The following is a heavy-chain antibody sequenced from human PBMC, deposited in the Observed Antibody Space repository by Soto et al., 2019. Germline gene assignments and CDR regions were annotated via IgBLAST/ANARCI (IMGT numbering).Heavy chain of an antibody. CDR2: ISAYNGNT. Sequence: ASVKVSCKASGYTFTSYGISWVRQAPGQGPEWMGWISAYNGNTNYAQKLQGRVTMTTDTSTSTAYMELRSLRSDDTAVYYCARAGWITMVRGVIRKWTSGYYYGMNVWGQGTTVTVSS. CDR1: GYTFTSYG. CDR3: ARAGWITMVRGVIRKWTSGYYYGMNV. D-gene: IGHD3-10*01. V-gene: IGHV1-18*01. J-gene: IGHJ6*02.